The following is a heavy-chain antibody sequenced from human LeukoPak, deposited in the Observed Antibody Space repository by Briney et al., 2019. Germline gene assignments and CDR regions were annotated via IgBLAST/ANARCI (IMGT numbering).Heavy chain of an antibody. CDR2: IKTDGTIT. CDR3: ARGGGANFNMDV. V-gene: IGHV3-74*01. Sequence: GGSLRLSCAASGFTFSTYWMHWVRQAPGKGLVWVSRIKTDGTITTYADSVKGRFTISRDNAKSTLYLQMNSLRVEDTAVYYCARGGGANFNMDVWGKGTTVTVSS. CDR1: GFTFSTYW. D-gene: IGHD3-16*01. J-gene: IGHJ6*03.